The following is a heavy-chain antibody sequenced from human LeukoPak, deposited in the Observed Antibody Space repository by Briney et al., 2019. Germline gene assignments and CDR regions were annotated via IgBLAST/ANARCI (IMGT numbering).Heavy chain of an antibody. CDR1: GYTFTSYD. CDR3: ARDPSGGEYSGYAKFDY. D-gene: IGHD5-12*01. Sequence: ASVKVSCKASGYTFTSYDINWVRQATGQGLEWMGWMNPNSGNTGYAQKFQGRVTMTRNTSISTAYMELSSLRSEDTAVYYCARDPSGGEYSGYAKFDYWGQGTLVTVSS. CDR2: MNPNSGNT. J-gene: IGHJ4*02. V-gene: IGHV1-8*01.